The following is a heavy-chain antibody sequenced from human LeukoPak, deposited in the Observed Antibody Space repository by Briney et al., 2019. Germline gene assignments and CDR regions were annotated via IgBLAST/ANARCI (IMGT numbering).Heavy chain of an antibody. CDR3: ATVSTTVTNLFGS. J-gene: IGHJ1*01. CDR1: GFTFSNYW. CDR2: IKRDGSEK. V-gene: IGHV3-7*03. Sequence: GGSRRLSCEASGFTFSNYWMSWVRQTPEKGLEWVANIKRDGSEKYYGDSVKGRFTISRDNARKSLYLQMSSLRAEDTAVYYCATVSTTVTNLFGSWGQGTLVTVSS. D-gene: IGHD4-17*01.